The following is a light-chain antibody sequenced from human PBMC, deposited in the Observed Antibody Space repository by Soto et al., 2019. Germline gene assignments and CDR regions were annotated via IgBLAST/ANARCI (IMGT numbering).Light chain of an antibody. Sequence: QSALTQPPSASGSPGQSVTISCTGTSSDIGGYNFVSWYQQHPGKAPKLIIYEVNKRPSGVPDRFSGSKSGNTASLPVSGRQAADDGDYYCSSYAGTNNLGVFGGGTKVTVL. CDR2: EVN. CDR3: SSYAGTNNLGV. J-gene: IGLJ3*02. V-gene: IGLV2-8*01. CDR1: SSDIGGYNF.